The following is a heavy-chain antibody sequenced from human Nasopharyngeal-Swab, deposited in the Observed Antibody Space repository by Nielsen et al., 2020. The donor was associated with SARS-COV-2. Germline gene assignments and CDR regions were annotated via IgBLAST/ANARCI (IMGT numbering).Heavy chain of an antibody. V-gene: IGHV3-23*01. CDR3: AKFRYDILTGPQL. D-gene: IGHD3-9*01. CDR2: ISCSGGST. CDR1: GLTISSYA. Sequence: GGSLRPSAVSFGLTISSYAMSWVRQATGKVLEWVSAISCSGGSTYYADSVKGRFTISRDNSKNTLYLQMNSLRAENTAVYYCAKFRYDILTGPQLWGQGTLVTVSS. J-gene: IGHJ4*02.